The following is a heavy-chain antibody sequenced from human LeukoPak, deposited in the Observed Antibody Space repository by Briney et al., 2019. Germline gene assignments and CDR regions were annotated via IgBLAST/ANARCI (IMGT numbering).Heavy chain of an antibody. J-gene: IGHJ5*02. D-gene: IGHD3-22*01. CDR2: IYSNDDK. CDR1: GISLSTNGVG. Sequence: SGPTLVKPTQTPTLTCSFSGISLSTNGVGVGWIRQPPGKALEWLALIYSNDDKRYSPFLESRLTITEDTSRNEVVLTMTNMDPVDTATYYCARGDTSGYAWFDPWGQGTLVTVSS. CDR3: ARGDTSGYAWFDP. V-gene: IGHV2-5*01.